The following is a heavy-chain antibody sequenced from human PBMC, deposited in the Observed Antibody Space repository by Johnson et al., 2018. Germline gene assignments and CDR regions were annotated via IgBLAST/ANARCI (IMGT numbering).Heavy chain of an antibody. V-gene: IGHV3-11*04. J-gene: IGHJ6*03. CDR3: ARDPHYDLLFMDV. CDR1: GFTFSDYC. Sequence: QVQLVQSGGGLVKPGGSXRLSCAASGFTFSDYCMTWIRQAPGKAPEWVSSITATATTISYADSVKGRFTVSRDNAKNSLYLQMNGLRVEDTTVYYCARDPHYDLLFMDVWGKGTTVTVSS. CDR2: ITATATTI. D-gene: IGHD3-3*01.